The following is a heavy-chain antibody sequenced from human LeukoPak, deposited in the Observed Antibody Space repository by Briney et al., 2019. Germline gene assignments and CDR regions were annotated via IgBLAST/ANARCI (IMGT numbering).Heavy chain of an antibody. CDR2: IYSGVST. Sequence: GGSLRLSCAASGFTVSSNYMSWVRQAPGRGLEWVSVIYSGVSTYYADSVKGRFTISRDNSKNTLYLQMNSLRAEDTALYYCARDRRYYDSSGYYFHWYFDLWGRGALVTVSS. V-gene: IGHV3-53*01. D-gene: IGHD3-22*01. J-gene: IGHJ2*01. CDR3: ARDRRYYDSSGYYFHWYFDL. CDR1: GFTVSSNY.